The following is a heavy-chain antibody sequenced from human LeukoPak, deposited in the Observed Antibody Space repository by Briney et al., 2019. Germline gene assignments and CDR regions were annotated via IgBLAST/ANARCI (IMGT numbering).Heavy chain of an antibody. CDR3: ARVSPLYYDFWSGYYPYYGMDV. CDR2: IKQDGSEK. D-gene: IGHD3-3*01. Sequence: QPGGSLRLSCAASGFTFSSYWMSWVRQAPGKGLEWVANIKQDGSEKYYVDSVKGRFTISRDNAKNSLYLQMNSLRAEDTAVYYCARVSPLYYDFWSGYYPYYGMDVWGQGTTVTVSS. V-gene: IGHV3-7*01. CDR1: GFTFSSYW. J-gene: IGHJ6*02.